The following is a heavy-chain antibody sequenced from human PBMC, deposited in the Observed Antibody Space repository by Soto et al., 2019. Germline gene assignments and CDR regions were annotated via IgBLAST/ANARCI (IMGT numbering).Heavy chain of an antibody. CDR2: IWYDGSNK. Sequence: GGSLRLSCAASGFTFSSYGMHWVRQAPGKGLEWVAVIWYDGSNKYYADSVKGRFTISRDNSKNTLYLQMNSLRAEDTAVYYCARANRFGGGPPLTNYYYYGMDVWGQGTTVTVSS. J-gene: IGHJ6*02. V-gene: IGHV3-33*01. CDR1: GFTFSSYG. CDR3: ARANRFGGGPPLTNYYYYGMDV. D-gene: IGHD3-16*01.